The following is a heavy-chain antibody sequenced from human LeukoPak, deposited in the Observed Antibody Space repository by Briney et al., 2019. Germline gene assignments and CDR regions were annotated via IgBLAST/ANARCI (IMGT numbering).Heavy chain of an antibody. Sequence: GGFLLISCESSGFNFSSYAIFLWVPAPGMGLDWVSGISGSGGRTYYADSVKGRFTISRDNSKNTLYLQMNSLRAEDTAVYYCAKPRYSSSWYWFDPWGQGTLVTVSS. CDR2: ISGSGGRT. CDR1: GFNFSSYA. D-gene: IGHD6-13*01. CDR3: AKPRYSSSWYWFDP. J-gene: IGHJ5*02. V-gene: IGHV3-23*01.